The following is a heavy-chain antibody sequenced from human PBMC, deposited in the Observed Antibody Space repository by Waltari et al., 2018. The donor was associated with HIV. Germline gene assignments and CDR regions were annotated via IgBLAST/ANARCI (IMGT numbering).Heavy chain of an antibody. D-gene: IGHD7-27*01. J-gene: IGHJ4*02. Sequence: EVQLVESGGGLVQPGGSLRLSCAASGFTFSNYTMNWVRQDPGKGLEWVSYISRMSRSIFYADSVKARFTISRDNAKNSLYLQMNSLRVEDTAVYYCARDINGGWGYWGQGTLVTVAS. CDR3: ARDINGGWGY. CDR1: GFTFSNYT. CDR2: ISRMSRSI. V-gene: IGHV3-48*01.